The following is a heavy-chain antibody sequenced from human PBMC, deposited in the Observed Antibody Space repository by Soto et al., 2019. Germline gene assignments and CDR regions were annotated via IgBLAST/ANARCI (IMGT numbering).Heavy chain of an antibody. CDR2: ISAYNGNT. Sequence: VKVSCKASGYTFTSYGISWVRQAPGQGLEWMGWISAYNGNTNYAQKLQGRVTMTTDTSTSTAYMELRSLRSDDTAVYYCARVSPLDTLTGYYQFGHFDYWGQGTLVTVSS. D-gene: IGHD3-9*01. CDR1: GYTFTSYG. J-gene: IGHJ4*02. CDR3: ARVSPLDTLTGYYQFGHFDY. V-gene: IGHV1-18*01.